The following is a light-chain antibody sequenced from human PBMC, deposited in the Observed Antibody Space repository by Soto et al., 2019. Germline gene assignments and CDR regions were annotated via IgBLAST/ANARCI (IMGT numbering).Light chain of an antibody. CDR3: ISYTDRQSYL. J-gene: IGLJ1*01. CDR1: STDFVSYNR. Sequence: QSALTQPPSVSGSPGQSVTISCTGTSTDFVSYNRVSWYQQPPGTAPKLMIYEVSKRPSGVPDRFSGSKSGITASLTISGLQTEDEADYYCISYTDRQSYLFGTGTKLTVL. V-gene: IGLV2-18*02. CDR2: EVS.